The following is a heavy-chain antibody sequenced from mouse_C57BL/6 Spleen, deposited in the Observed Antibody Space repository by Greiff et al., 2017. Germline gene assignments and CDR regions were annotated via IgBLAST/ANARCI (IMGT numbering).Heavy chain of an antibody. J-gene: IGHJ4*01. D-gene: IGHD2-3*01. CDR1: GYTFTSYW. V-gene: IGHV1-64*01. Sequence: QVQLQQPGAELVKPGASVKLSCKASGYTFTSYWMHWVKQRPGQGLEWIGMIHPNSGSTNYNEKFKSKATLTVDKSSSTAYMQLSSLTSEDSAVXYCARSPDGYSYYYAMDYWGQGTSVTVSS. CDR2: IHPNSGST. CDR3: ARSPDGYSYYYAMDY.